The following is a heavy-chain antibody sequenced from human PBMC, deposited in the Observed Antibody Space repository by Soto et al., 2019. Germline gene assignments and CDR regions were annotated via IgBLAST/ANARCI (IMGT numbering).Heavy chain of an antibody. Sequence: PSETLSLTCAVSGGSISSSNWWSWVRQPPGKGLEWIGEIYHSGSTNYNPSLKSRVTISVDKSKNQFSLKLSSVTAADTAVYYCARDYYYGSGSYPWFDPWGQGTLVTVSS. V-gene: IGHV4-4*02. J-gene: IGHJ5*02. CDR1: GGSISSSNW. CDR2: IYHSGST. D-gene: IGHD3-10*01. CDR3: ARDYYYGSGSYPWFDP.